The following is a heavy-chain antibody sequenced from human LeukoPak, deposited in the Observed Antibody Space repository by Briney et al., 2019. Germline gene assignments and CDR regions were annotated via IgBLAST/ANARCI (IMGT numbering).Heavy chain of an antibody. Sequence: GGSLRLSCAASGFTFSSYSMNWVRQAPGKGLEWVSYISSSSSPIYYTDSVKGRFTISRDNAKNSLYLQMNSLRAEDTAVYYCARDLSIAVAGPGFDYWGQGTLVTVSS. CDR1: GFTFSSYS. CDR3: ARDLSIAVAGPGFDY. J-gene: IGHJ4*02. CDR2: ISSSSSPI. V-gene: IGHV3-48*01. D-gene: IGHD6-19*01.